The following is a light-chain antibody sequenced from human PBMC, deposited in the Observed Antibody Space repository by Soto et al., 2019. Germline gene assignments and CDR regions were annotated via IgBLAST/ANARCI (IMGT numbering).Light chain of an antibody. CDR3: CSYAGSSTLYV. J-gene: IGLJ1*01. V-gene: IGLV2-23*02. Sequence: QSVLTQPASVSGSPGQSITISCTGTRSDVGRYNLVSWYQQHPGKAPKLMIYEVSKRPSGVSNRFSGSKSGNTASLTISGLQAEDEADYYCCSYAGSSTLYVFGTGTKVTVL. CDR1: RSDVGRYNL. CDR2: EVS.